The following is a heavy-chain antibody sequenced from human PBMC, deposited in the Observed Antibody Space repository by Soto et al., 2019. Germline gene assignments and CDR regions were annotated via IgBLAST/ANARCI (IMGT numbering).Heavy chain of an antibody. D-gene: IGHD1-7*01. CDR3: ARGGWNYGPGPFDL. CDR2: ISAYNGKT. V-gene: IGHV1-18*04. J-gene: IGHJ3*01. Sequence: QVQLVQSGTEVKTPGASVKVSCHASVSPFTTTGINWVRQPPGQGLEWMAWISAYNGKTHHAPFVQDRVTMTTDTSTRTAYMELTSLRSDDTAVYYCARGGWNYGPGPFDLWGQGTMVTVSS. CDR1: VSPFTTTG.